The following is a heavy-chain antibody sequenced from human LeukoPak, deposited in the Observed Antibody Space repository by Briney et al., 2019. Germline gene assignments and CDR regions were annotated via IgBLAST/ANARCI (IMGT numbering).Heavy chain of an antibody. CDR1: GGAFSSYA. J-gene: IGHJ6*03. D-gene: IGHD3-10*01. Sequence: SVKVSCKASGGAFSSYAISWVRQAPGQGLEWMGGIIPIFATPNYAQKFQGRVTITADESTSTAYMELSSLRSEDTAVYYCARDRGYDSGSYYGRYYYYMDVWGKGTTVTISS. CDR2: IIPIFATP. CDR3: ARDRGYDSGSYYGRYYYYMDV. V-gene: IGHV1-69*01.